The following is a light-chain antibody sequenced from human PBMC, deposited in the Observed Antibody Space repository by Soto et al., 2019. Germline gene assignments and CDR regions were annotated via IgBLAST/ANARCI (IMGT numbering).Light chain of an antibody. V-gene: IGKV3-20*01. CDR3: QQYGSSLIT. CDR1: QRISSNY. CDR2: GAS. J-gene: IGKJ5*01. Sequence: VFTQSPGTPSSSQEERATLSCRASQRISSNYLGWYQQKPGQAPRLLIYGASSRATGIPDRFSGSGSGTDFTLTISRLEPEDFAVYYCQQYGSSLITFGQGTRLEI.